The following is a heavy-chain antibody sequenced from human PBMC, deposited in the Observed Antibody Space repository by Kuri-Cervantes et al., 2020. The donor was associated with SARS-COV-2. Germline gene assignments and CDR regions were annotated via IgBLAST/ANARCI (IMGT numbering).Heavy chain of an antibody. CDR1: GFTFSNAW. CDR3: ATDLKPWRADY. V-gene: IGHV3-15*01. J-gene: IGHJ4*02. CDR2: IKSKTDGRTT. D-gene: IGHD3-3*01. Sequence: GGSLRLSCAASGFTFSNAWMSWVRQAPGKGLEWVGRIKSKTDGRTTDYAAPVKGRFTISRDDSKNTLYLQMNSLKTEDTAVYYCATDLKPWRADYWGQGTLVTVSS.